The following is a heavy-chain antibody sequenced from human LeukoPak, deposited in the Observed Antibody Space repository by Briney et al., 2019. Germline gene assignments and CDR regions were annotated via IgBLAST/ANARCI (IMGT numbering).Heavy chain of an antibody. CDR2: ISSGDST. CDR1: GFTFSSYA. V-gene: IGHV3-53*01. CDR3: GRDLIGTAASWDS. J-gene: IGHJ4*02. Sequence: QPGRTLRLSCAASGFTFSSYAMNRVRQAPGKGLEWVSVISSGDSTYYADSVKGRFTISRDNSKNTLYLQMNSLRVEDTAVYYCGRDLIGTAASWDSWGQGTLVTVSS. D-gene: IGHD6-25*01.